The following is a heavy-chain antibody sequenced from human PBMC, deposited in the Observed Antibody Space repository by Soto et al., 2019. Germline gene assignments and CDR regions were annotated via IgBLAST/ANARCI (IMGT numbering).Heavy chain of an antibody. Sequence: QVQLVESGGGVVQPGRSLRLSCAASGFTFSSYGMHWVRQAPGKGLEWVAVIWYDGSNKYYADSVKGRFTISRDNSKNTVYLQMNSLRAEDTAVYYCARDAMLVEFHYWGQGTLITVSS. V-gene: IGHV3-33*01. CDR2: IWYDGSNK. D-gene: IGHD6-13*01. CDR1: GFTFSSYG. CDR3: ARDAMLVEFHY. J-gene: IGHJ4*02.